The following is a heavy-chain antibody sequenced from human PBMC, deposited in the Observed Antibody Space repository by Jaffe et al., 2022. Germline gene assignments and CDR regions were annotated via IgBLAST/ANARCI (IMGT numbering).Heavy chain of an antibody. CDR2: VQHDGSNK. D-gene: IGHD2-2*01. CDR1: GFGFSYYV. J-gene: IGHJ3*02. V-gene: IGHV3-30*02. CDR3: TKSRYCSSTACYDGAFDI. Sequence: QEQLVESGGGVVQPGGSLRLSCAASGFGFSYYVMHWVRQAPGKGLEWVAFVQHDGSNKYYADSVKGRFTVSRDNSKNTMSLQMNSLRVEDTAVYYCTKSRYCSSTACYDGAFDIWGQGTMVTVSS.